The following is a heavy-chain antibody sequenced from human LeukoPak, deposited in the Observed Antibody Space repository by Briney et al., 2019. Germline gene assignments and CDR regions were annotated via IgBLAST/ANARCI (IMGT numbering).Heavy chain of an antibody. CDR1: GFTFSSYG. V-gene: IGHV3-33*01. CDR3: ARDRGSRAFDY. CDR2: IWYDGSNK. D-gene: IGHD6-13*01. J-gene: IGHJ4*02. Sequence: PGGSLRLSCAASGFTFSSYGMHWDRQAPGKGLEWVAVIWYDGSNKYYADSVKGRFTISRDNSKNTLYLQMNSLRAEDTAVYYCARDRGSRAFDYWGQGTLVTVSS.